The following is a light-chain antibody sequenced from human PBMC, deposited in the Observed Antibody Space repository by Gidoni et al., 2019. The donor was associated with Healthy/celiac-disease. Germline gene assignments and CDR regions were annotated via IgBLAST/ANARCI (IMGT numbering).Light chain of an antibody. J-gene: IGKJ2*01. CDR3: MQALQTPYT. Sequence: DSVMTQSPRSLPVTPGEPASISCRSSQSLLHSNGYNYLDWYLQKPGQSPQLLIYLGSNRASGVPDRFSGSGSGTDFTLQISRVEAEDVGVYYCMQALQTPYTVXQXTKLEIK. CDR2: LGS. V-gene: IGKV2-28*01. CDR1: QSLLHSNGYNY.